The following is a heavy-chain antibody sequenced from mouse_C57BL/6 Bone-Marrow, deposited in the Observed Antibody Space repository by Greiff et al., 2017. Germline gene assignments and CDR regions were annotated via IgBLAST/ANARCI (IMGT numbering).Heavy chain of an antibody. CDR3: ARDSLFYFDY. CDR1: GYTFTSYW. Sequence: VQLQQSGAELVMPGASVKLSCKASGYTFTSYWMHWVKQRPGPGLEWIGEIDPSDGYNNYNQQFKGKSTFTVDKSASTAYMQLSSLTSEDSAVYYCARDSLFYFDYWGQGTTLTVSS. J-gene: IGHJ2*01. V-gene: IGHV1-69*01. CDR2: IDPSDGYN.